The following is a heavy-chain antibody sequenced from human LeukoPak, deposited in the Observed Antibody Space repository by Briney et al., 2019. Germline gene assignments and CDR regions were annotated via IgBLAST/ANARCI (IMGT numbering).Heavy chain of an antibody. CDR1: GFTFSSYA. V-gene: IGHV3-30*04. D-gene: IGHD6-19*01. J-gene: IGHJ6*02. CDR3: AKDKSSSGHYYYGMDV. CDR2: ISYDGSNK. Sequence: PGGSLRLSCAASGFTFSSYAMHWVRQAPGKGLEWVAVISYDGSNKYYADSVKGRFTISRDNSKNTLYLQMNSLRAEDTAVYYCAKDKSSSGHYYYGMDVWGQGTTVTVSS.